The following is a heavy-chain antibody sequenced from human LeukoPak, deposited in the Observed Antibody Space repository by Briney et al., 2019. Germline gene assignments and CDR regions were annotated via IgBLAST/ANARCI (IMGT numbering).Heavy chain of an antibody. V-gene: IGHV3-74*01. CDR1: GFTFSSHW. CDR3: ARAGEGLQAYGFDL. J-gene: IGHJ3*01. CDR2: INRDVIGT. D-gene: IGHD5-24*01. Sequence: PGGSLRLSCAASGFTFSSHWMHWVRQARGKGLVGVSRINRDVIGTGYANSVKGRFTISRDNSKNTLYLEMNNLRAEDAAVYYCARAGEGLQAYGFDLWGQGTMVTVSS.